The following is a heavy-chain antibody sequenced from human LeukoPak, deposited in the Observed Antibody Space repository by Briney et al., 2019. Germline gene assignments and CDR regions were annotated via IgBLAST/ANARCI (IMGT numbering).Heavy chain of an antibody. D-gene: IGHD6-13*01. Sequence: PGGSLRLSCAASGFTFSSYGMHWVRQAPGKGLEWVAFIRYDGSNKYYADSVKGRFTISRDNSKNTLYLQMNSLRAEDTAVYYCAKEPLPYYSGSYFDYWGQGTLVTVSS. CDR2: IRYDGSNK. CDR1: GFTFSSYG. J-gene: IGHJ4*02. V-gene: IGHV3-30*02. CDR3: AKEPLPYYSGSYFDY.